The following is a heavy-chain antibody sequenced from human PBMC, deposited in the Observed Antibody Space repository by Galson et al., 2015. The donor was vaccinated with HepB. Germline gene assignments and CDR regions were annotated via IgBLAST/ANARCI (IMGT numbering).Heavy chain of an antibody. CDR1: GFTFSNYW. V-gene: IGHV3-74*01. D-gene: IGHD2-21*01. CDR2: INNDGSNT. J-gene: IGHJ4*02. CDR3: ARASYCGGNCYFHFDY. Sequence: SLRLSCAASGFTFSNYWMHWVRQAPGKGLVWVSHINNDGSNTRYADSVKGRFTISRDNPRNTLYLQMDSLTAEDTAVYYCARASYCGGNCYFHFDYWGQGTLVTVSS.